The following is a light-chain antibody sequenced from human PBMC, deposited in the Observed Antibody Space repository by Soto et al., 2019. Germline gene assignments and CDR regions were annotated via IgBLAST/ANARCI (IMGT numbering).Light chain of an antibody. CDR1: TSNSGAGYE. CDR2: NNL. Sequence: QSVLTQPPSVSGAPGQRVTFSCTGSTSNSGAGYEVHWYKQLPGAAPTLVIFNNLNRPSGVPERFSGSKSGTSASLVISGLQAEDEADYYCQSFDSSLRAYVFGSGTKVTVL. V-gene: IGLV1-40*01. CDR3: QSFDSSLRAYV. J-gene: IGLJ1*01.